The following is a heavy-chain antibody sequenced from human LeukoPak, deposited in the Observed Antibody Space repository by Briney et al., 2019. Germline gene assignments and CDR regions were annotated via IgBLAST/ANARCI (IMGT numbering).Heavy chain of an antibody. CDR2: IRYDGSNK. V-gene: IGHV3-30*02. J-gene: IGHJ4*02. D-gene: IGHD2-2*03. CDR3: AKDEFFDGYCSSTSCSVGPFDY. CDR1: GFTFSSYG. Sequence: PGGSLRLSCAASGFTFSSYGMLWVRQAPGKGLEWVAFIRYDGSNKYYADSVKGRLTISRDNSKNTLYLQMNSLRAEDTAVYYCAKDEFFDGYCSSTSCSVGPFDYWGQGTLVTVSS.